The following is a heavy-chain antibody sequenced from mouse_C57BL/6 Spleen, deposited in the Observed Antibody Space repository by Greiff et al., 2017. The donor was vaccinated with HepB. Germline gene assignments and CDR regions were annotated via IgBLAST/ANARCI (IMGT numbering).Heavy chain of an antibody. J-gene: IGHJ4*01. CDR1: GFTFSSYA. CDR3: AREGDGSYYAMDY. D-gene: IGHD2-3*01. Sequence: EVHLVESGGGLVKPGGSLKLSCAASGFTFSSYAMSWVRQTPEKRLEWVATISDGGSYTYYPDNVKGRFTISRDNAKNNLYLQMSHLKSEDTAMYYCAREGDGSYYAMDYWGQGTSVTVSS. CDR2: ISDGGSYT. V-gene: IGHV5-4*01.